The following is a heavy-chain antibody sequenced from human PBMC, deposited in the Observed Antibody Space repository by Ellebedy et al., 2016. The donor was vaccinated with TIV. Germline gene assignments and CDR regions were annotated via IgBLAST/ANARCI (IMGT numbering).Heavy chain of an antibody. D-gene: IGHD3-10*01. Sequence: GGSLRLSCAASGFIFRSYAMSWIRQAPGKGLEWVSYISSSGSTIYYADSVKGRFTISRDNAKNSLYLQMNSLRAEDTAVYYCARDDGYYYASGSYSILDYWGQGTLVTVSS. CDR2: ISSSGSTI. J-gene: IGHJ4*02. CDR1: GFIFRSYA. V-gene: IGHV3-11*01. CDR3: ARDDGYYYASGSYSILDY.